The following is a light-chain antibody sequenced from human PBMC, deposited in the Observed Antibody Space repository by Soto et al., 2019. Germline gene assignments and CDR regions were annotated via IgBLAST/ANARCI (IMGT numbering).Light chain of an antibody. V-gene: IGKV3-20*01. J-gene: IGKJ4*01. CDR1: QSVNSSY. CDR2: GAS. CDR3: QQYGSSPLT. Sequence: EIVLTQSPGTLYVSPGERATLSCRASQSVNSSYLAWYQQKPGQAPRLLIYGASSRATGIPDRFSGSGSGTDFTLTISRLEPEDFAVYYCQQYGSSPLTFGGGTKVEIK.